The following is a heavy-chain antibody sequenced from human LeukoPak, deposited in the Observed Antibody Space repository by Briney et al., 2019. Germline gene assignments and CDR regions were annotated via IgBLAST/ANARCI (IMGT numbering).Heavy chain of an antibody. Sequence: GGSLRLSCAASGFTFSDYSMNWVRQAPGKGLEWVSSISGGSHYIYYADSVKGRFTISRDNAKNSLYLQMNSLRAEDTAVYYCARRAGAYSRPYDYWGQGTLVTVSS. D-gene: IGHD4/OR15-4a*01. CDR2: ISGGSHYI. V-gene: IGHV3-21*04. J-gene: IGHJ4*02. CDR1: GFTFSDYS. CDR3: ARRAGAYSRPYDY.